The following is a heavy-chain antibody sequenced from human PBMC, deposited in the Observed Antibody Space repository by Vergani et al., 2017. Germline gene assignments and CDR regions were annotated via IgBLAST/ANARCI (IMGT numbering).Heavy chain of an antibody. Sequence: EVQLVESGGGLVQPGRSLRLSCTASGFTFGDYAMSWFRQAPGKGLEWVGVIRSKAYGGTTEYAASVKGRFTISRDDSKSIAYMQMNSLKTEDTAVYYCASAWVNYYDSSGYFHFDYWGQGTLVTVSS. J-gene: IGHJ4*02. D-gene: IGHD3-22*01. CDR1: GFTFGDYA. V-gene: IGHV3-49*03. CDR3: ASAWVNYYDSSGYFHFDY. CDR2: IRSKAYGGTT.